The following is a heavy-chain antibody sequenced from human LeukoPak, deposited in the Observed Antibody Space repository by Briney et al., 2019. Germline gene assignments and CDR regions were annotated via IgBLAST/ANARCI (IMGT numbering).Heavy chain of an antibody. CDR1: GGTFSSYA. Sequence: SVKVSCKASGGTFSSYAISWVRQAPGQGLEWMGGIIPIFGTANYAQKFQGRVTITADESTSTAYMELSSLRSEDTAVYYCARDDGSGYYDFYYYYMDVWGKGTTVAVSS. V-gene: IGHV1-69*13. D-gene: IGHD3-3*01. CDR2: IIPIFGTA. J-gene: IGHJ6*03. CDR3: ARDDGSGYYDFYYYYMDV.